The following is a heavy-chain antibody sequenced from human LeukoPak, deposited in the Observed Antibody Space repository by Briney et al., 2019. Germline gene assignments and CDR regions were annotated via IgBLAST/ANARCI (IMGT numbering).Heavy chain of an antibody. D-gene: IGHD2-2*01. CDR2: IIDRGDNT. Sequence: PGGSLRLSCVASQFTFSSYAMSWVRQAPGKGLEWVSTIIDRGDNTHHADSVKGRFTISRDNSKNTLYLQMNSLRDEDTAVYYCAKDAVPAALGEYFFDYWGQGTRVTVSS. J-gene: IGHJ4*02. CDR3: AKDAVPAALGEYFFDY. CDR1: QFTFSSYA. V-gene: IGHV3-23*01.